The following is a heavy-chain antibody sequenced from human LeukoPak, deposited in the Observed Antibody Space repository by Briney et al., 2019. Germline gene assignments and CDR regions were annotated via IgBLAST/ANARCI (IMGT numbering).Heavy chain of an antibody. V-gene: IGHV1-8*01. CDR2: MNPNSGNT. D-gene: IGHD2-2*01. J-gene: IGHJ5*02. CDR1: GYTFTSYD. Sequence: ASVKVSCKASGYTFTSYDINWVRQDTGQGLEWMGWMNPNSGNTGYAQKFQGRVTMTRNTSISTAYMELSSLRSEDTAVYYCARVKDIVVVPAASGWFDPWGQGTLVTVSS. CDR3: ARVKDIVVVPAASGWFDP.